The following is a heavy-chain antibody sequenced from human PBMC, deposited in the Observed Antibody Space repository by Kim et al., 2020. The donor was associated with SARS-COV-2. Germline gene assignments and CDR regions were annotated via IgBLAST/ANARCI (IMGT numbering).Heavy chain of an antibody. Sequence: GGSLRLSCAASGFTFSDFYMGWIRQAPGKGLEYISYISGGGTTTNYADSVRGRFTISRDNAKNSLYLQMNSLRVDDAAVYCCSRGAPALADWGQGTTVTV. V-gene: IGHV3-11*04. CDR2: ISGGGTTT. J-gene: IGHJ6*02. CDR1: GFTFSDFY. D-gene: IGHD2-2*01. CDR3: SRGAPALAD.